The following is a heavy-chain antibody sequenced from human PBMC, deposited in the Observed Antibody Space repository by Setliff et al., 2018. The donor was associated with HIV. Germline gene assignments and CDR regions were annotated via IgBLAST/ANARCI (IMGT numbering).Heavy chain of an antibody. D-gene: IGHD2-21*02. CDR3: TPIHNYTDHCPDS. J-gene: IGHJ5*01. V-gene: IGHV3-23*01. Sequence: GGSLRLSCAASGFTFSSYAMSWVRQAPGKGLEWVSAISGSGGRTYYADSVKGRFTIARDNSKNTLYLQMNSLRAEDTAMYYCTPIHNYTDHCPDSWGQGTLVTVSS. CDR2: ISGSGGRT. CDR1: GFTFSSYA.